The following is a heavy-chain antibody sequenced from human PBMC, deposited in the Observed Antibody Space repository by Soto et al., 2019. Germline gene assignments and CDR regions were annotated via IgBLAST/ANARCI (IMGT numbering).Heavy chain of an antibody. D-gene: IGHD6-19*01. J-gene: IGHJ4*02. CDR1: GIEFSNYV. CDR3: AKDGNWLDVYFDV. V-gene: IGHV3-23*01. Sequence: GGSLRLSCVASGIEFSNYVMSWVRQAPGKGLEWVSISSASGRSRYHADSVKGRFTISRDNSKNTLYLHMTNLRAEDTAVYYCAKDGNWLDVYFDVWGQGTPVTVSS. CDR2: SSASGRSR.